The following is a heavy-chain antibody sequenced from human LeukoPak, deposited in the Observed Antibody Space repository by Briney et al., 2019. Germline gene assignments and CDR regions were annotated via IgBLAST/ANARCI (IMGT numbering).Heavy chain of an antibody. J-gene: IGHJ4*02. Sequence: PGGSLRLSCAASGFTFSSYGMHWVRQAPGKGLEWVAVIWYDGSNKYYADSVKGRFTISRDNSKNTLYLQMNSLRAEDTAVYYCAREARLLLWFGESSKPYFDYWGQGTLVTVSS. D-gene: IGHD3-10*01. CDR1: GFTFSSYG. CDR3: AREARLLLWFGESSKPYFDY. CDR2: IWYDGSNK. V-gene: IGHV3-33*01.